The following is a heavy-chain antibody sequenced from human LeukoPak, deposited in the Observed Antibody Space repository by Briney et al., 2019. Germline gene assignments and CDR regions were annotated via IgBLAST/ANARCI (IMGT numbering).Heavy chain of an antibody. CDR2: ISYDGSNK. Sequence: GGSLRLSCAASGFTFSSYAMHWVRQAPGKGLEWVAVISYDGSNKYYADSVKGRFTISRDNSKNTLYLQMNSLRAEDTAVYYCASSPYYYGSGFDYWGQGTLVTVSS. D-gene: IGHD3-10*01. CDR1: GFTFSSYA. V-gene: IGHV3-30-3*01. CDR3: ASSPYYYGSGFDY. J-gene: IGHJ4*02.